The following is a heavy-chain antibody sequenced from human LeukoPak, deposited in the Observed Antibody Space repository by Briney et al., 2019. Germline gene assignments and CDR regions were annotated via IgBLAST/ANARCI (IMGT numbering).Heavy chain of an antibody. V-gene: IGHV3-23*01. CDR3: AKDDSGSYYPYYYYMDV. CDR2: ISGSGGRT. J-gene: IGHJ6*03. CDR1: GFTFSNYG. D-gene: IGHD1-26*01. Sequence: GGTLRLSCAVSGFTFSNYGMSWVRQAPGKGLEWVSTISGSGGRTYYADSVKGRFTISRDNSKNTLYLQMNSLRAEDTAVYYCAKDDSGSYYPYYYYMDVWGKGTTVTISS.